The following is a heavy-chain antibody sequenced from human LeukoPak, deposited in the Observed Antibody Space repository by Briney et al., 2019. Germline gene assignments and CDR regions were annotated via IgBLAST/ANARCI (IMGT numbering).Heavy chain of an antibody. V-gene: IGHV1-18*01. D-gene: IGHD6-13*01. J-gene: IGHJ4*02. CDR1: GYTFTTYG. Sequence: ASVKVSCKASGYTFTTYGVSWVRQAPGQGLEWMGWISAYTGNTNYTQNLQGRVTMTTDTSTSTAYMELRSLRSDDTAVYYCARGGSIANDYWGQGTLVTVSS. CDR2: ISAYTGNT. CDR3: ARGGSIANDY.